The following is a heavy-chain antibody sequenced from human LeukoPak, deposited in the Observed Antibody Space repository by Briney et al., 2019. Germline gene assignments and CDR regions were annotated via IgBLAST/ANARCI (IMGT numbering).Heavy chain of an antibody. D-gene: IGHD3-22*01. V-gene: IGHV4-39*07. J-gene: IGHJ3*02. CDR1: GGSISSSSYY. Sequence: SETLSLTCTVSGGSISSSSYYWGWIRQPPGKGLEWIGSIYYSGSTYYNPSLKSRVTISVDTSKNQFSLKLSSVTAADTAVYYCANYDSSGYDAFDIWGQGTMVTVSS. CDR3: ANYDSSGYDAFDI. CDR2: IYYSGST.